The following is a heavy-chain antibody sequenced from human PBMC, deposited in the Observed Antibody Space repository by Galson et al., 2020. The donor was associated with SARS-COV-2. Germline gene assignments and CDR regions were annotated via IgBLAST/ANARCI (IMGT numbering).Heavy chain of an antibody. CDR1: GFTFNNYD. J-gene: IGHJ3*02. D-gene: IGHD3-10*01. V-gene: IGHV3-48*03. CDR2: ITFSGDSV. Sequence: GESLKISCAASGFTFNNYDMIWVRQAPGKGLEWVSHITFSGDSVSYADSVKGRFTISRDNTKSSLYLQLNSLRADDTAVYYCARDYHHYAPETNYQRHDAFDIWGQGTMVTVSS. CDR3: ARDYHHYAPETNYQRHDAFDI.